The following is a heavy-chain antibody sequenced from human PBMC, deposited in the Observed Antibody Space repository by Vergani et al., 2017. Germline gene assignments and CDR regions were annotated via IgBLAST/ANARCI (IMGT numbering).Heavy chain of an antibody. CDR2: IYSGGST. D-gene: IGHD1-26*01. CDR3: AKTAVGASNWFDP. Sequence: EVQLVESGGGLVQPGGSLRLSCAASGFTVSSNYMSWVRQAPGKGLEWVSVIYSGGSTYYADSVKGRFTISRDNSKNTLYLQMNSLRAEDTAVYYCAKTAVGASNWFDPGAREPWSPSPQ. V-gene: IGHV3-66*02. J-gene: IGHJ5*02. CDR1: GFTVSSNY.